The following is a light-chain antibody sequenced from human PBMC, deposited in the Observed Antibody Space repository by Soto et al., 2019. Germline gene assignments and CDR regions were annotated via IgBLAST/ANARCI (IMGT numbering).Light chain of an antibody. CDR2: GTS. CDR3: QQFGNSPWT. J-gene: IGKJ1*01. CDR1: QGVTLNY. Sequence: IVLTQSPGTLSLSPGERATLSCRASQGVTLNYLAWYQQKSGQPPRLLISGTSNRATGIPDRFSGSGSGRDFTLTISRLEPEDFAVYFCQQFGNSPWTFGQGTKVDIK. V-gene: IGKV3-20*01.